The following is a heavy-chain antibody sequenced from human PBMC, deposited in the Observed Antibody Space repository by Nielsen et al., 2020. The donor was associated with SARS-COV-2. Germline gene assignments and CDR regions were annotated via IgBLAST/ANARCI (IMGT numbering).Heavy chain of an antibody. J-gene: IGHJ4*02. CDR2: IWYDGINT. CDR3: ARDNTVSTTIDY. CDR1: GFNFSDYE. D-gene: IGHD5/OR15-5a*01. Sequence: GESLKISCTVSGFNFSDYEMNWVRQAPGKGLEWVAVIWYDGINTYYEDSVKGRFTISRDNSKNTVYLQMNSLRAEDTAVYYCARDNTVSTTIDYWGQGTLVTVSS. V-gene: IGHV3-33*08.